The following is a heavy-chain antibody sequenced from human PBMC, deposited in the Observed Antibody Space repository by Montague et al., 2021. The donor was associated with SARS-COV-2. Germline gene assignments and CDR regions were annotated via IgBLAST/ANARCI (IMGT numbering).Heavy chain of an antibody. CDR2: INHSGSA. Sequence: SQTLSLTCAVYGGSFSGYYWNRIRQPPGKGLEWIGEINHSGSAKYNPSLKRRVTISVDTSKNQFSLKLNSVTAADTVVYYCARLGEGVVPAPILGVGPYYSYFYMDVWGKGATVTVSS. V-gene: IGHV4-34*01. D-gene: IGHD2-2*02. CDR3: ARLGEGVVPAPILGVGPYYSYFYMDV. J-gene: IGHJ6*03. CDR1: GGSFSGYY.